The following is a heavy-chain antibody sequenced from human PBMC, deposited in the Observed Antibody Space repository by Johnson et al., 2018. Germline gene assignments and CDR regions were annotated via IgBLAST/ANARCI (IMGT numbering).Heavy chain of an antibody. Sequence: QVQLVQSGPGLVKPSETLSLTCNVSGGSINSYYWSWIRQPPGKGLEWIGYIHYTGSTNYKSSLKSRVTISVDRSKSQFSLKLSSVTAADTAVYYCARLPHYYWGMDVWGQGTTVTVAS. J-gene: IGHJ6*02. CDR2: IHYTGST. CDR1: GGSINSYY. V-gene: IGHV4-59*01. CDR3: ARLPHYYWGMDV.